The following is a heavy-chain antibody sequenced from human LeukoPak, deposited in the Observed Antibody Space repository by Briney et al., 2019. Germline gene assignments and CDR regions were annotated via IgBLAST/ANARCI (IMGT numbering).Heavy chain of an antibody. D-gene: IGHD3-22*01. J-gene: IGHJ4*02. V-gene: IGHV1-46*01. CDR2: VNPSDGAR. Sequence: ASVKVSCTASGYPFSTYWLHWVRQAPGQGLEWMGFVNPSDGARIYAQKFQGRITMTRDTSTNTVFMELSSLRSEDTAVYYCARGLYYYDRSTYDDFDYWGQGTLVTVSS. CDR3: ARGLYYYDRSTYDDFDY. CDR1: GYPFSTYW.